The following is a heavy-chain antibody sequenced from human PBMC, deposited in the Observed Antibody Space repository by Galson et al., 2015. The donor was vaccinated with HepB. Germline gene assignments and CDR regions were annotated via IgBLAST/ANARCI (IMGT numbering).Heavy chain of an antibody. CDR2: IASGSSTI. Sequence: SLRLSCAASGFTFSTYSMNWVRQAPGKGLEWISYIASGSSTIFYADSVKGRFTISRDNAKNSLYLQMNSLRAEDTAVYYCAREDCGGDCNFGGSFDYWGQGALVTVSS. V-gene: IGHV3-48*04. D-gene: IGHD2-21*02. CDR1: GFTFSTYS. J-gene: IGHJ4*02. CDR3: AREDCGGDCNFGGSFDY.